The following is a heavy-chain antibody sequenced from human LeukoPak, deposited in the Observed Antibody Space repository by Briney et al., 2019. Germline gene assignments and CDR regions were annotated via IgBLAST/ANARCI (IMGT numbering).Heavy chain of an antibody. CDR2: MNPNSGNT. CDR3: ARALSWTTESYYYMDV. Sequence: ASVKVSCKASGYTFTSYDVNWVRQATGQGLEWLGWMNPNSGNTGYAQNLQGRVTMTMNTSITTAYMELSSLRSEDTAVYYCARALSWTTESYYYMDVWGKGTTVTVSS. D-gene: IGHD3/OR15-3a*01. CDR1: GYTFTSYD. V-gene: IGHV1-8*01. J-gene: IGHJ6*03.